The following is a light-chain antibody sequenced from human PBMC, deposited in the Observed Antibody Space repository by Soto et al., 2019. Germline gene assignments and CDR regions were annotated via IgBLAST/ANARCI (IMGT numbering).Light chain of an antibody. CDR1: RSEVGSYNL. CDR3: CSYAGSTSFAV. Sequence: VLTQPASVSGSPGQSITISCTGTRSEVGSYNLVSWYQQRPGSAPKLVISEVSRRPSGVSNRFSGSKSGITASLTISGLQAEDEADYYCCSYAGSTSFAVFGSGTKVTVL. CDR2: EVS. V-gene: IGLV2-23*02. J-gene: IGLJ1*01.